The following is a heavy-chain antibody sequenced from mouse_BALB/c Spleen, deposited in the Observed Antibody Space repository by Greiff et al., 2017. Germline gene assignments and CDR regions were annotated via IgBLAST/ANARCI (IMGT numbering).Heavy chain of an antibody. V-gene: IGHV1-18*01. CDR1: GYTFTDYN. Sequence: VQLQQSGPELVKPGASVKIPCKASGYTFTDYNMDWVKQSHGKSLEWIGDINPNNGGTIYNQKFKGKATLTVDKSSSTAYMELRSLTSEDTAVYYCARSSLLGDAMDYWGQGTSVTVSS. CDR2: INPNNGGT. D-gene: IGHD1-2*01. CDR3: ARSSLLGDAMDY. J-gene: IGHJ4*01.